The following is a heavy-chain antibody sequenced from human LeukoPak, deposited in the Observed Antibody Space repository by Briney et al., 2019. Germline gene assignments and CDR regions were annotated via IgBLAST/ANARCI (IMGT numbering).Heavy chain of an antibody. CDR2: ISSSSSYI. CDR3: ANDIAAAHHFDY. D-gene: IGHD6-13*01. Sequence: GGSLRLSCAASGFTFSSYSMNWVRQAPGKGLEWVSSISSSSSYIYYADSVKGRFTISRDNAKNSLYLQMNSLRAGDTAVYYCANDIAAAHHFDYWGQGTLVTVSS. CDR1: GFTFSSYS. V-gene: IGHV3-21*04. J-gene: IGHJ4*02.